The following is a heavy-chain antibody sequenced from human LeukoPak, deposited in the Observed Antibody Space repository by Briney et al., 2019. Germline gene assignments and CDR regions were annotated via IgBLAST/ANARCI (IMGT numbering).Heavy chain of an antibody. CDR3: ARQTVGDYYFDS. Sequence: GGSLRLSCAASGFTFSTYAMHWVRQAPGKGLEYVSTIDTDGGRTYYASSAKGRFTISRDNSKNTLYLQLGSLRPEDMAVYYCARQTVGDYYFDSWGQGTLVTVSS. CDR2: IDTDGGRT. J-gene: IGHJ4*02. CDR1: GFTFSTYA. D-gene: IGHD4-17*01. V-gene: IGHV3-64*01.